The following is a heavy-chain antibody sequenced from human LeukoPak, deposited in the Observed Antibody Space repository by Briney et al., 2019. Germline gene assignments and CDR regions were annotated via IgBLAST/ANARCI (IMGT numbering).Heavy chain of an antibody. J-gene: IGHJ4*02. CDR3: AGGVQGAGPFDY. Sequence: GGSLRLSCTASGFTFSSYGMQWIRQAPGKGLEWISYISSSGTMIYYRDSVKGRFTVSRDNAQNSLYLQMNSLRAEDTALYYCAGGVQGAGPFDYWGQGSLVTVSS. D-gene: IGHD3-16*01. CDR1: GFTFSSYG. CDR2: ISSSGTMI. V-gene: IGHV3-48*04.